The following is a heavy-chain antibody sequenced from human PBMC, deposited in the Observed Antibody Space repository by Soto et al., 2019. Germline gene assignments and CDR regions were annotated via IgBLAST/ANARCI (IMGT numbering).Heavy chain of an antibody. V-gene: IGHV1-3*01. D-gene: IGHD3-10*01. Sequence: QVQLVQSGAEVKKPGASVKVSCKASGYTFTSYAMHWVRQAPGQRLEWMGWINAGNGKTKSSQKFQGRVTITRDTSASTAYMELSRLRSEDTAVYYCARSGVGLGRRSWFGGVDYWGQGTLVTVSS. CDR1: GYTFTSYA. J-gene: IGHJ4*02. CDR2: INAGNGKT. CDR3: ARSGVGLGRRSWFGGVDY.